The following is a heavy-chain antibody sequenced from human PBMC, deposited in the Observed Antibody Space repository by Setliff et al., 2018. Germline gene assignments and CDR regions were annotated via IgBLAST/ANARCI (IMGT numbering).Heavy chain of an antibody. D-gene: IGHD2-2*01. Sequence: PSETLSLTCAVYGGSFSNYYWSWIRQPAGKGLEWIGRIHSSGDTKYNPSLKSRVTISVDTSKNQFSLKLNYVTAADTAVYYCARALGYCSRTSCYADAFDIWGQGTMVTVSS. V-gene: IGHV4-59*10. CDR1: GGSFSNYY. J-gene: IGHJ3*02. CDR3: ARALGYCSRTSCYADAFDI. CDR2: IHSSGDT.